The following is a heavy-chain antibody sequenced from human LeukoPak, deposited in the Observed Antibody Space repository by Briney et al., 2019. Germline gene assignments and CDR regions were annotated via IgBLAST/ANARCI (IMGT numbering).Heavy chain of an antibody. J-gene: IGHJ3*02. D-gene: IGHD3-3*01. V-gene: IGHV3-15*01. CDR1: GFTFSNAW. CDR3: TTDDDFWSGTSPHDAFDI. CDR2: IKSKTDGGTT. Sequence: GGSLRLSCAASGFTFSNAWMSWVRQAPGKGLEWVVRIKSKTDGGTTDYAAPVKGRFTISRDDSKNTLYLQMNSLKAEDTAVYYCTTDDDFWSGTSPHDAFDIWGQGTMVTVSS.